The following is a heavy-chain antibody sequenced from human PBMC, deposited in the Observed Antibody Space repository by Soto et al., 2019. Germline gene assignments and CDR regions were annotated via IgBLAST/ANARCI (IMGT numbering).Heavy chain of an antibody. CDR2: VSAYNRNT. CDR1: GYNFSNYG. J-gene: IGHJ4*02. Sequence: QVQLVQSGPEVKKHGASVKVSCKGSGYNFSNYGVTWVRQAPGQGLERLGWVSAYNRNTDYAQKFEDRATMTIDTSTNIAYLELRRLTPDNTAVYYCARERRWEPLLYWGQGT. CDR3: ARERRWEPLLY. V-gene: IGHV1-18*01. D-gene: IGHD1-26*01.